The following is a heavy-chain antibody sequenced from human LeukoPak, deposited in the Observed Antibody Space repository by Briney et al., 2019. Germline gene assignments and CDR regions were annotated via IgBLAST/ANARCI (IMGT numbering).Heavy chain of an antibody. CDR3: ARSPMGSPYYYGMDV. D-gene: IGHD1-26*01. CDR1: GGSISSYY. V-gene: IGHV4-59*08. J-gene: IGHJ6*02. Sequence: SETLSLTCTVSGGSISSYYWSWIRQPPGKGLEWIGYIYYSGSTNYNPSLKSRVTISVDTSKNQFSLKLSSVTAADTAVYYCARSPMGSPYYYGMDVWGQGTTVTVSS. CDR2: IYYSGST.